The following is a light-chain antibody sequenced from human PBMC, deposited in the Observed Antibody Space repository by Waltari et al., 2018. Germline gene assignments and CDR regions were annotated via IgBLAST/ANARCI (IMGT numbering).Light chain of an antibody. V-gene: IGKV3-20*01. Sequence: LVLTQSPDTLSLSPGERATLSCRASQSVSRIALVWLQQKPGQAPRLVIYGTSNRATGFPDRFSGSGSGTDFTLTISRLEPEDFAMYYCQQYDGSVLTFGGGTKVEL. CDR3: QQYDGSVLT. J-gene: IGKJ4*01. CDR1: QSVSRIA. CDR2: GTS.